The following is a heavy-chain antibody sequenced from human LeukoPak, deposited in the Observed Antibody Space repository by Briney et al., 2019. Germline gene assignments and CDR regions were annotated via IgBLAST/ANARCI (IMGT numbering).Heavy chain of an antibody. Sequence: GGSLRLSCVASGFTFSRHPMSWVRQAPGNGLELVSAINERGDITKYADSVMRRFTISGDSSKNTLYLQMNSLRAEDTAVYYCARGDDISPGRVLEYWGQGTLSPSPQ. CDR2: INERGDIT. CDR1: GFTFSRHP. J-gene: IGHJ4*02. D-gene: IGHD3-9*01. CDR3: ARGDDISPGRVLEY. V-gene: IGHV3-23*01.